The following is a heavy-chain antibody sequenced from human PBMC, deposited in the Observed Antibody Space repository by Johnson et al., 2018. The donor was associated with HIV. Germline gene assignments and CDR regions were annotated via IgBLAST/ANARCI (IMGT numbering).Heavy chain of an antibody. CDR1: GFTFSTYA. Sequence: VQLVESGGGVVQPGRSLRLSCAASGFTFSTYAMHWVRQAPGKGLEWVALISYDGSDKYYGDSVKGRFTISRDNSKNTLFLQMNSLRVEDMAVYYCARPGVKDFWSGQDAFDIWGQGTMVTVSS. D-gene: IGHD3-3*01. CDR2: ISYDGSDK. J-gene: IGHJ3*02. V-gene: IGHV3-30*03. CDR3: ARPGVKDFWSGQDAFDI.